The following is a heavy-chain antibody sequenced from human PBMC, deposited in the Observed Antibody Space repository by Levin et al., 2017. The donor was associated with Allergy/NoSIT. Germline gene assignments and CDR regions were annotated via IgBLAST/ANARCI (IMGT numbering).Heavy chain of an antibody. D-gene: IGHD3-9*01. V-gene: IGHV1-2*02. CDR3: ARLRYFDWARYGFDY. CDR1: GYTFTGYY. J-gene: IGHJ4*02. CDR2: INPNSGGT. Sequence: GASVKVSCKASGYTFTGYYMHWVRQAPGQGLEWMGWINPNSGGTNYAQKFQGRVTMSRDTSISTAYMELSRLRSDDTAVYYCARLRYFDWARYGFDYWGQGTLVTVSS.